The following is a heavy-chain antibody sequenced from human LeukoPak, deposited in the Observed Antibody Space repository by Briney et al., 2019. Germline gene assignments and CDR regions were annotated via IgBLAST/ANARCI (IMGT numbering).Heavy chain of an antibody. CDR2: ISAYNGNT. CDR1: GYTFTSYG. V-gene: IGHV1-18*01. CDR3: ASGDGMITFGGVFDY. D-gene: IGHD3-16*01. Sequence: GASVKVSCKASGYTFTSYGISWVRQAPGQGLEWMGWISAYNGNTNYAQKLQGRVTMTTDTSTSTAYMELRSLRSDDTAVYYCASGDGMITFGGVFDYWGQGTLVTVSS. J-gene: IGHJ4*02.